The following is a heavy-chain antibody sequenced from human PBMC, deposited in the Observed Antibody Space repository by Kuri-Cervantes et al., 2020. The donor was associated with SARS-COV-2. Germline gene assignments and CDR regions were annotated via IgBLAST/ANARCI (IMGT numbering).Heavy chain of an antibody. J-gene: IGHJ3*02. CDR1: GGTFSSYA. CDR3: ARVGDYNAFDI. D-gene: IGHD4-17*01. CDR2: IIPIFGTA. V-gene: IGHV1-69*05. Sequence: SVKVSCKASGGTFSSYAISWVRQAPGQGLEWVGGIIPIFGTANYAQKFQGRVTITRDTSASTAYMELSSLRSEDTAVYYCARVGDYNAFDIWGQGTMVTVSS.